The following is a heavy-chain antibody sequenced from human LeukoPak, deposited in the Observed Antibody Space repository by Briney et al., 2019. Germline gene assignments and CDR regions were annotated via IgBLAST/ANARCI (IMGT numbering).Heavy chain of an antibody. CDR3: ARDRRSWGSWYEGFDP. V-gene: IGHV4-59*01. CDR1: GGSISSYY. D-gene: IGHD6-13*01. CDR2: IYYSGST. J-gene: IGHJ5*02. Sequence: PSETLSLTCTVSGGSISSYYWSWIRQPLGKGLEWIGYIYYSGSTNYNPSLKSRVTISVDTSKNQFSLKLSSVTAADTAVYYCARDRRSWGSWYEGFDPWGQGTLVTVSS.